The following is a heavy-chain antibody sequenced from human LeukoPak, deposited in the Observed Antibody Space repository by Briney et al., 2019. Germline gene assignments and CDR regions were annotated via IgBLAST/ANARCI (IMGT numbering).Heavy chain of an antibody. CDR2: IYSGGST. Sequence: GGSLRLSCAASGFTVSSNYMSWVRQAPGKGLEWVSVIYSGGSTYYADSVKGRFTISRDNSKNTLYLQMNSLRAEDTAVYYCARVGDGYNWDAFDIWGQGTMVTVSS. D-gene: IGHD5-24*01. CDR1: GFTVSSNY. J-gene: IGHJ3*02. V-gene: IGHV3-53*01. CDR3: ARVGDGYNWDAFDI.